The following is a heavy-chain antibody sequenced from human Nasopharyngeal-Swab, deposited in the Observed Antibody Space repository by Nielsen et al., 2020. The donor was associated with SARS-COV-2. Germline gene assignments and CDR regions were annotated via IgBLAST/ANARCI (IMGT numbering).Heavy chain of an antibody. Sequence: SCAASGFTFSSYAMHWVRQAPGKGLEWVAVISYDGSSKYYADSVKGRFTISRDNSKNTLYLQMNSLRAEDTAVYYCAREEVLGDAFDIWGQGTMVTVSS. CDR2: ISYDGSSK. CDR1: GFTFSSYA. D-gene: IGHD4/OR15-4a*01. CDR3: AREEVLGDAFDI. J-gene: IGHJ3*02. V-gene: IGHV3-30*04.